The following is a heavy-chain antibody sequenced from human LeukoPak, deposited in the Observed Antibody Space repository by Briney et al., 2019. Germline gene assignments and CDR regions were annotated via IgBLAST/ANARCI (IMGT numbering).Heavy chain of an antibody. D-gene: IGHD1-1*01. V-gene: IGHV1-46*01. J-gene: IGHJ4*02. Sequence: ASGGVSCKASGYTFTRYYIHWVRQAPGQGLEWMGIINPTGGSKTYAQKFQGRVTMTRDTSTSTVYMQLSSLRSEDTAVYYCARESEPTGTTWGDYWGQGTLVTV. CDR1: GYTFTRYY. CDR3: ARESEPTGTTWGDY. CDR2: INPTGGSK.